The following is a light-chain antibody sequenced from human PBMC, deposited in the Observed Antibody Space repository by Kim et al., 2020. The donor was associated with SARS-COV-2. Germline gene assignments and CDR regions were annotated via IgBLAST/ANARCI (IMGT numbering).Light chain of an antibody. CDR1: SSDVGGYNY. CDR3: SSYTSSSTLYV. J-gene: IGLJ1*01. V-gene: IGLV2-14*03. CDR2: DVS. Sequence: QSITLPGTGTSSDVGGYNYVPWYQQHPGKAPKLMIYDVSNRPSGVSNRFSGSKSGNTASLTISGLQAEDEADYYCSSYTSSSTLYVFGTGTKVTVL.